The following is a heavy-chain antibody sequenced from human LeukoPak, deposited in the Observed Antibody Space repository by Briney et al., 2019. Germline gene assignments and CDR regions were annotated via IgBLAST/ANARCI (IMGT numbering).Heavy chain of an antibody. Sequence: SETLSLTCAVYGGSFSGYYWSWIRQPPGKGLEWIGEINHSGSTNYNPSLKSRVTISVDTSKNQFSLKLSSVTAADTAVYYCARERGLRAGNIGIWGQGTMVTASS. V-gene: IGHV4-34*01. D-gene: IGHD3-16*01. J-gene: IGHJ3*02. CDR1: GGSFSGYY. CDR3: ARERGLRAGNIGI. CDR2: INHSGST.